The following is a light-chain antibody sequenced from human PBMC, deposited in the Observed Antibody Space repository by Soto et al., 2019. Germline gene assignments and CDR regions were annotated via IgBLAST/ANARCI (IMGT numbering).Light chain of an antibody. V-gene: IGKV1-39*01. J-gene: IGKJ1*01. Sequence: DIPMTQSPSSLSASVGDRVSITCRASQSINSYLNWYQQRPGKAPKLLIYAASSLQTGVPSRFSGSGSGTDFTLTISSLQPEDSATYYCQQSYGIPRTFGQGTKVEIK. CDR1: QSINSY. CDR3: QQSYGIPRT. CDR2: AAS.